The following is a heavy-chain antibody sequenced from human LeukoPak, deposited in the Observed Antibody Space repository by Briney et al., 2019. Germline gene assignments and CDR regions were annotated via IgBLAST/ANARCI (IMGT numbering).Heavy chain of an antibody. CDR1: RFSFSNYW. J-gene: IGHJ4*02. V-gene: IGHV3-74*01. Sequence: GGSLRLSCAASRFSFSNYWMHWVRQAPGKGLVWVSRVKSDGSNPSYADSVKGRFTNSRDNAENMLYLQMNTLGAEDMAVYYCTRDIVSGSGSLDYWGQGTLVTVSS. CDR3: TRDIVSGSGSLDY. CDR2: VKSDGSNP. D-gene: IGHD3-10*01.